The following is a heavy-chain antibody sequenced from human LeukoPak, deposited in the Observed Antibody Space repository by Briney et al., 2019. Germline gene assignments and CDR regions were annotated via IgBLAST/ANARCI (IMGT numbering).Heavy chain of an antibody. D-gene: IGHD3-9*01. J-gene: IGHJ2*01. V-gene: IGHV3-21*01. Sequence: GGSLRLSCAASGFTFSSYAMSWVRQAPGKGLEWVSSISSSSSYIYYADSVEGRFTISRDNAKNSLYLQMNSLRAEDTAVYYCARDGTYYDILTGYSTYWYFDLWGRGTLVTVSS. CDR3: ARDGTYYDILTGYSTYWYFDL. CDR1: GFTFSSYA. CDR2: ISSSSSYI.